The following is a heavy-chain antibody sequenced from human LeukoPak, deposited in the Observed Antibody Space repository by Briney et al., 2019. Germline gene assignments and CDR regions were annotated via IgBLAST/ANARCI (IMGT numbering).Heavy chain of an antibody. V-gene: IGHV3-74*01. CDR3: AKGRAVAGPIPVDY. CDR2: PNSDGGGG. Sequence: GGSLRLSCAASGFSFSSYWMHWVRQAPGRGLVWVSRPNSDGGGGTYADFVKGRFTISRDNAKNTLYLQVNSLRAEDTAVYYCAKGRAVAGPIPVDYWGQGTLVTVSS. CDR1: GFSFSSYW. J-gene: IGHJ4*02. D-gene: IGHD6-19*01.